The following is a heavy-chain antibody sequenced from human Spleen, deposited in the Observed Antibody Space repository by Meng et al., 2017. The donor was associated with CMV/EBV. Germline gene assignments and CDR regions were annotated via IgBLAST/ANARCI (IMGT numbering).Heavy chain of an antibody. D-gene: IGHD3-10*01. CDR3: TRARGGRFGELLLDY. Sequence: SRFTFSRYAMHWVRQVPGKGLVWVSRINTDGNTTNYADSVKGRFTISRDNTKNTLYLQMNSLRVEDTAVYYCTRARGGRFGELLLDYWGQGTLVTVSS. J-gene: IGHJ4*02. CDR1: RFTFSRYA. V-gene: IGHV3-74*01. CDR2: INTDGNTT.